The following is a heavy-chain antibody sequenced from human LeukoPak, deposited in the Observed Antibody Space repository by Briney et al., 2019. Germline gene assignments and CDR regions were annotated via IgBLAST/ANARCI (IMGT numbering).Heavy chain of an antibody. CDR1: GYTFTGYY. J-gene: IGHJ4*02. Sequence: GASVKVSCKASGYTFTGYYMHWVRQAPGQGLEWMGWINLNNDDKNYAQKFQGWVTMTRDTSISTAYMELSRLRSDDTAVYYCARAGTVEMTPLDYWGQGTLVTVSS. CDR2: INLNNDDK. CDR3: ARAGTVEMTPLDY. V-gene: IGHV1-2*04. D-gene: IGHD5-24*01.